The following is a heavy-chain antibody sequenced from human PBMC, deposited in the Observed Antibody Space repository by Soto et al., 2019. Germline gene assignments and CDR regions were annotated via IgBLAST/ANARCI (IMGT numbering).Heavy chain of an antibody. V-gene: IGHV3-53*04. Sequence: PGGSLRLSCAASGFTVSSNYMSWVRQAPGKGLEWVSVIYSGGSTYYADSVKGRFTISRHNSKNMLYLQMNSLRVEDTAVYYRARDRRAARVAVAGDRDDAFDIWGQGTMVTVSS. J-gene: IGHJ3*02. CDR3: ARDRRAARVAVAGDRDDAFDI. CDR2: IYSGGST. D-gene: IGHD6-19*01. CDR1: GFTVSSNY.